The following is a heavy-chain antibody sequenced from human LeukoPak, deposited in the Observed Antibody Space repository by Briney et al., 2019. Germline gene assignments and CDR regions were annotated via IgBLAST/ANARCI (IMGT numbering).Heavy chain of an antibody. Sequence: PGGSLRLSCAASGFTFSSYWMNWVRQAPGKGLEWVANIKEDGSGKYFVDSVKGRFTVSRDNAKNSLYLQMNSLRAEDTAVYYCAGSTSWHYFDYWDQGTLVTVSS. D-gene: IGHD2-2*01. V-gene: IGHV3-7*03. CDR3: AGSTSWHYFDY. CDR1: GFTFSSYW. J-gene: IGHJ4*02. CDR2: IKEDGSGK.